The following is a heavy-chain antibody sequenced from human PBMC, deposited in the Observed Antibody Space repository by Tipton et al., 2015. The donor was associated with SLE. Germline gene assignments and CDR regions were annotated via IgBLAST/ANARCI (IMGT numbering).Heavy chain of an antibody. CDR2: MQFKTGNA. V-gene: IGHV1-8*01. Sequence: QSGAEVKKPGASVMVSCKASGHTFDNDDINWVRQATGQGLEWTGWMQFKTGNAVSAQSFQGRLTMTRDTSMNTAYMELRNLRSDDTAVYYCARETTETRDGLDVWGQGTTVTVSS. CDR3: ARETTETRDGLDV. D-gene: IGHD1-1*01. J-gene: IGHJ6*02. CDR1: GHTFDNDD.